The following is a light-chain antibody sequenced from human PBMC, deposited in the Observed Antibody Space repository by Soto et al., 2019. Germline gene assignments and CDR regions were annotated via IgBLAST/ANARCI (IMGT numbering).Light chain of an antibody. J-gene: IGLJ2*01. Sequence: QAVVTQPPSASGSPGQSVTISCTGTSSDVGGYNYVSWYQQKPGKAPRLMIYEVSKRPSGVPNRFSGSKSGNTASLTVFGLQAEDEADYYCTSYTGRNIVLFGGGTKLTVL. CDR1: SSDVGGYNY. CDR2: EVS. CDR3: TSYTGRNIVL. V-gene: IGLV2-8*01.